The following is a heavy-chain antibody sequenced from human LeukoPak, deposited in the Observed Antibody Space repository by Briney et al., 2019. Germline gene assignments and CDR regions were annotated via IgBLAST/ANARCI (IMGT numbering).Heavy chain of an antibody. CDR1: GGSFSGYY. D-gene: IGHD5-24*01. Sequence: PSETLSLTCAVYGGSFSGYYWSWIRQPPGKGLEWIGEINHSGSTNYNPSLKSRVTISVDTSKNQFSLKLSSVTAADTAVYYCARDLRVAFDIWGQGTMVTVSS. J-gene: IGHJ3*02. CDR2: INHSGST. V-gene: IGHV4-34*01. CDR3: ARDLRVAFDI.